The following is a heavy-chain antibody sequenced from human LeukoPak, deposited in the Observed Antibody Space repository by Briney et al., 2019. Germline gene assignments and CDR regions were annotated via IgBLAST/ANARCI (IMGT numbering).Heavy chain of an antibody. CDR3: ARGDDSSAPDWLDP. V-gene: IGHV1-69*04. CDR1: GGTFSSYA. D-gene: IGHD3-22*01. J-gene: IGHJ5*02. Sequence: ASVKVSCKASGGTFSSYAISWVRQAPGQGLEWMGRIIPIFGIANYAQKFQGRVTITADKSTSTAYMELSSLRSEDTAVYYCARGDDSSAPDWLDPWGQGTLVTVSS. CDR2: IIPIFGIA.